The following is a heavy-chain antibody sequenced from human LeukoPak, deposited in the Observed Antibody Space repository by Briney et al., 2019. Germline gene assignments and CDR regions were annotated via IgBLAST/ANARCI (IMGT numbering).Heavy chain of an antibody. CDR3: AREVVALDH. V-gene: IGHV1-46*01. D-gene: IGHD2-15*01. J-gene: IGHJ4*02. CDR1: GYTFTRYN. CDR2: FNPTAGST. Sequence: ASVKVSCKASGYTFTRYNIHWVRQAPGQGLEWMGLFNPTAGSTSSAQKFQGRLTMTRDTSTSIVYMELSSLRSEDTAVYFCAREVVALDHWGQGTLVTVSS.